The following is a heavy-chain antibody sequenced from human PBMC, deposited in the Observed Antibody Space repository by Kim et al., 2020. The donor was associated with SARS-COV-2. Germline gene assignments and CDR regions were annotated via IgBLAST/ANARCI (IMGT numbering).Heavy chain of an antibody. CDR3: ASLGAFCSSTSCYPFDY. CDR1: GFTFSSYG. CDR2: IWYDGSNK. Sequence: GGSLRLSCAASGFTFSSYGMHWVRQAPGKGLEWVAVIWYDGSNKYYADSVKGRFTISRDNSKNTLYLQMNSLRAEDTAVYYCASLGAFCSSTSCYPFDYWGQGTLVTVSS. V-gene: IGHV3-33*01. D-gene: IGHD2-2*01. J-gene: IGHJ4*02.